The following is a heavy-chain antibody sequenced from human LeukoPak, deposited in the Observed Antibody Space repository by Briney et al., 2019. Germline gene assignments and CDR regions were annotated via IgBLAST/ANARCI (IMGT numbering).Heavy chain of an antibody. J-gene: IGHJ3*02. D-gene: IGHD6-13*01. CDR3: ASLGIAAAGPYDAFDI. V-gene: IGHV3-30-3*01. CDR2: ISYDGSNK. Sequence: PGGSLRLSCAASGFTFSSYAMHWVRQAPGKGLEWVAVISYDGSNKYYADSVKGRFTISRDNSKNTLYLQMNSLRAEDTAVYYCASLGIAAAGPYDAFDIWGQGTMVTVSS. CDR1: GFTFSSYA.